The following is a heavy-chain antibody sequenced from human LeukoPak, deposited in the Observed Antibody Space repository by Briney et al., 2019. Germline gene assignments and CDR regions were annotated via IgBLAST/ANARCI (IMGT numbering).Heavy chain of an antibody. CDR1: GYTFTNYD. D-gene: IGHD1-26*01. J-gene: IGHJ3*02. V-gene: IGHV1-8*01. CDR2: MNPSSGDT. CDR3: AADSANSGSYFSAFDI. Sequence: ASVKVSCKASGYTFTNYDLNWVRQAARQGPEWMGWMNPSSGDTAYAQKFQGRVTMTRDNSISTAYMELNSLRSEDTAVYYCAADSANSGSYFSAFDIWGQGTMVTVSS.